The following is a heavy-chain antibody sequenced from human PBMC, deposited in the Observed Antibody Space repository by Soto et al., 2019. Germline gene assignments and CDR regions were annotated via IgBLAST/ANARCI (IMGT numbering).Heavy chain of an antibody. CDR1: GYNFFSFG. CDR2: VSVPSGDT. J-gene: IGHJ4*02. V-gene: IGHV1-18*01. Sequence: ASVKVSCKASGYNFFSFGISWVRQAPGQGLEWVGWVSVPSGDTSSAQNFQGRVTVTTDTSTSTAHLEVGSLRSDDTAVYYCARTCRSGGSCYLEYWGEGTLVTVSS. D-gene: IGHD2-15*01. CDR3: ARTCRSGGSCYLEY.